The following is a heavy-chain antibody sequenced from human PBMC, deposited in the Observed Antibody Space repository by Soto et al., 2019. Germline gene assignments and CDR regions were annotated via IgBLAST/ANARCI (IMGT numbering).Heavy chain of an antibody. CDR2: IFPGDSYT. Sequence: GESLKISCKGSGYIFATHWIGWVRQMSGKGLEWMAIIFPGDSYTTYSPSFQGQVTVSADQSISTVYLQWSSLKASDTAIYYCATLAGSGGYRDLYFDKWGQGTPVTVSS. D-gene: IGHD1-26*01. V-gene: IGHV5-51*01. CDR1: GYIFATHW. J-gene: IGHJ4*02. CDR3: ATLAGSGGYRDLYFDK.